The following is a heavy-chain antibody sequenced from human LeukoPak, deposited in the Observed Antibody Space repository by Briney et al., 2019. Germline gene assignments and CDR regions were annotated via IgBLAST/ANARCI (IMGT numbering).Heavy chain of an antibody. J-gene: IGHJ4*02. CDR2: IIPLLRTT. V-gene: IGHV1-69*05. D-gene: IGHD2-21*02. Sequence: SSVKVSCKASGGTFSSYAISWVRQAPGQGLEWMGGIIPLLRTTKNAQKFQGRITITTDESTETAYMELSSLRSDDTAVYYCARGGRTAGDYFDSWGQGTLVTVSS. CDR3: ARGGRTAGDYFDS. CDR1: GGTFSSYA.